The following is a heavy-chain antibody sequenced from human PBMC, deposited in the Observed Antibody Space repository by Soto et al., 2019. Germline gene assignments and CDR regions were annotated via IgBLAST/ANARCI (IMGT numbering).Heavy chain of an antibody. CDR3: ARVPYQLLQNWFDP. CDR2: IYYSGST. V-gene: IGHV4-31*03. Sequence: PSETLSLTCTVSGGSISSGGYYWSWIRQHPGKGLEWIGYIYYSGSTYYNPSLKSRVTISVDTSKNQFSLKLSSVTAADTAVYYCARVPYQLLQNWFDPWGQGTLVTVSS. J-gene: IGHJ5*02. D-gene: IGHD2-2*01. CDR1: GGSISSGGYY.